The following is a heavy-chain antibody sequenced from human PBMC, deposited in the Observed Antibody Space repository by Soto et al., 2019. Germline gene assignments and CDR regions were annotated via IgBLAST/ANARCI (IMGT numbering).Heavy chain of an antibody. D-gene: IGHD1-26*01. Sequence: QVQLVESGGGVVQPGRSLRLSCAASGFTFSSYGMHWVRQAPGKGLEWVAVIRYDGSNKYYADSVKGRFTISRDNSKNTLYLQMNSLRAEDTAVYYCARDGGSYFPFYYYGMDVWGQGTTVTVSS. V-gene: IGHV3-33*01. CDR2: IRYDGSNK. CDR3: ARDGGSYFPFYYYGMDV. J-gene: IGHJ6*02. CDR1: GFTFSSYG.